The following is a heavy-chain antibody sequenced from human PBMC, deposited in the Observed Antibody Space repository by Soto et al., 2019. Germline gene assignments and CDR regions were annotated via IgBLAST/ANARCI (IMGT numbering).Heavy chain of an antibody. CDR2: INKNGGTI. CDR3: ARGAVTGTSLFDY. D-gene: IGHD6-19*01. J-gene: IGHJ4*02. Sequence: GGSLRLSCAVSGFTLTTYTMNWVRQAPGKGLEWISVINKNGGTIYYADSVKGRFTISRDNAKNSLYLQMDSLRHEDTAVYYCARGAVTGTSLFDYWGLGTLVTVSS. CDR1: GFTLTTYT. V-gene: IGHV3-48*02.